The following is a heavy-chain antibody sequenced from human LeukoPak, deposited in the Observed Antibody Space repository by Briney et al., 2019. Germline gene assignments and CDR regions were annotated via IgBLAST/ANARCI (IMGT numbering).Heavy chain of an antibody. J-gene: IGHJ4*02. CDR2: IYSGGST. D-gene: IGHD4-23*01. V-gene: IGHV3-53*01. Sequence: TGGSLRLSCAASGFTVNSNYMNWVRQAPGKGLEWVSVIYSGGSTYYADSVKGRFTISRDNSKNTLYLQMNSLRAEDTALYYCARGLGNSGRFDYWGQGALVTVSS. CDR3: ARGLGNSGRFDY. CDR1: GFTVNSNY.